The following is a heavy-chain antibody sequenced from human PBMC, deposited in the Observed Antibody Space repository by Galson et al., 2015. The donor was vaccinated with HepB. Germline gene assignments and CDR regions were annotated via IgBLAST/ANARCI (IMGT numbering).Heavy chain of an antibody. CDR2: INTKTGTP. CDR1: GYTFNTYG. V-gene: IGHV7-4-1*02. J-gene: IGHJ6*02. Sequence: SVKVSCKASGYTFNTYGITYVRQAPGQGLQWMGSINTKTGTPTYAQGFTSRFVFSLDTSVTTSYLQISGLKTEDTAVYYCARVTSTSYLGRSYSFYYYGMDVWGQGSTVTV. D-gene: IGHD2-15*01. CDR3: ARVTSTSYLGRSYSFYYYGMDV.